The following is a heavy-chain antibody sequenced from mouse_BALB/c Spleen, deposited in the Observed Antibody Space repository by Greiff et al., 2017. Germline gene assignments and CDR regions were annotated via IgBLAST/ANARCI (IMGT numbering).Heavy chain of an antibody. CDR3: ARSRYNFDY. D-gene: IGHD3-1*01. Sequence: EVQVVESGGGLVQPGGSRKLSCAASGFTFSSFGMHWVRQAPEKGLEWVAYISSGSSTIYYADTVKGRFTISRDNPKNTLFLQMTSLRSEDTAMYYCARSRYNFDYWGQGTTLTVSS. V-gene: IGHV5-17*02. J-gene: IGHJ2*01. CDR2: ISSGSSTI. CDR1: GFTFSSFG.